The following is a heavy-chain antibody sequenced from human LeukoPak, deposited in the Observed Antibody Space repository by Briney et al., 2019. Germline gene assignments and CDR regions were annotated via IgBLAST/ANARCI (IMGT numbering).Heavy chain of an antibody. J-gene: IGHJ6*03. CDR3: ASRLWSSPNYNYYMDA. V-gene: IGHV4-34*01. Sequence: SETLSLTCAVYGGSFIASYWSWIRQSPGKGLEWIGEVNHSGTTNYNPSLKSRVTVSVDTSMNQFSLNLRSVTAADTAVYYCASRLWSSPNYNYYMDAWGQATPVTVPS. D-gene: IGHD5-18*01. CDR1: GGSFIASY. CDR2: VNHSGTT.